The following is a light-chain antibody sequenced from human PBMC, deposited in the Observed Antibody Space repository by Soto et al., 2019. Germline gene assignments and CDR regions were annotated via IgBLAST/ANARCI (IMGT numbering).Light chain of an antibody. J-gene: IGKJ4*01. CDR3: QQYNNWPPPLT. V-gene: IGKV3-15*01. Sequence: EIGMTQSPATLSVSPGERATLSCRASQSVSSNLAWYQQKPGQAPRLLIYGASTRATGIPARFSGSGSGTELNLTISSLKSEDFAVYYCQQYNNWPPPLTFGGGTKVEIK. CDR2: GAS. CDR1: QSVSSN.